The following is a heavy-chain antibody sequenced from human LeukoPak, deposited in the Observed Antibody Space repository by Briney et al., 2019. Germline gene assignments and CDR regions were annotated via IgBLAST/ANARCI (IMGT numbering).Heavy chain of an antibody. V-gene: IGHV3-21*01. Sequence: SGGSLRLSCAASGFTFSSYSMNWVRQAPGKGLEWVSSISSSSSYIYYADSVKGRFTISRDNAKNSLYLQMNSLRAEDTAVYYCARQKNQKFDYWGQGTLVTVSS. D-gene: IGHD1-14*01. CDR3: ARQKNQKFDY. J-gene: IGHJ4*02. CDR2: ISSSSSYI. CDR1: GFTFSSYS.